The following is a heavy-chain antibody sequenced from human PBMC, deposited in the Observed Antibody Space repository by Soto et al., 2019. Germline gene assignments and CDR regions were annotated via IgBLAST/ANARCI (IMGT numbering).Heavy chain of an antibody. D-gene: IGHD2-15*01. Sequence: TLSLTCAVSGGSISSGGYSWSWIRQPPGKGLEWIGYIYHSGSTYYNPSLKSRVTISVDRSKNQFSLKLSSVTAADTAVYYCARGRVVEGLDYWGQGTLVTVSS. V-gene: IGHV4-30-2*01. CDR2: IYHSGST. CDR3: ARGRVVEGLDY. CDR1: GGSISSGGYS. J-gene: IGHJ4*02.